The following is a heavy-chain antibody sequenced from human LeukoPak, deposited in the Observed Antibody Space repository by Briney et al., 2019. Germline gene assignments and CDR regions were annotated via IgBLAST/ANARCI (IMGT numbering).Heavy chain of an antibody. J-gene: IGHJ4*02. CDR1: GYTFTSYG. CDR3: ARGIVGEWFDY. CDR2: IIPIFGTA. Sequence: SVKVSCKASGYTFTSYGISWVRQAPGQGLEWMGGIIPIFGTANYAQKFQGRVTITADESTSTAYMELSSLRSEDTAVYYCARGIVGEWFDYWGQGTLVTVSS. D-gene: IGHD1-26*01. V-gene: IGHV1-69*13.